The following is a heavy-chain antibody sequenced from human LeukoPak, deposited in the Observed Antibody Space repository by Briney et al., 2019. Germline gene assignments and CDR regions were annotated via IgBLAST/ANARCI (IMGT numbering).Heavy chain of an antibody. V-gene: IGHV3-74*01. CDR1: GFTFSSYW. CDR2: INNEGSST. J-gene: IGHJ6*02. Sequence: PGGSLRLSCAASGFTFSSYWMHWVRQAPGKGLVWVSHINNEGSSTSYADSVKGRFTISRDNAKNTLYLQVNSLRAEDTALYYCARGDSSAAYYYYGMDVWGQGTAVTVSS. CDR3: ARGDSSAAYYYYGMDV. D-gene: IGHD3-22*01.